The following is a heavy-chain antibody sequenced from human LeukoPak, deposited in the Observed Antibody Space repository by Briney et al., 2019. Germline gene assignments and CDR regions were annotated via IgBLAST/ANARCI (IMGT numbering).Heavy chain of an antibody. CDR2: ISWNSGSI. V-gene: IGHV3-9*01. CDR1: GFTFDDYA. Sequence: PGRSLRLSCAASGFTFDDYAMHWVRQAPGKGLEWVSGISWNSGSIGYADSVKGRLTISRDNAKNSLYLQMNSLRAEDTALYYCAKAPDDSSGYYFDYWGQGTLVTVSS. J-gene: IGHJ4*02. CDR3: AKAPDDSSGYYFDY. D-gene: IGHD3-22*01.